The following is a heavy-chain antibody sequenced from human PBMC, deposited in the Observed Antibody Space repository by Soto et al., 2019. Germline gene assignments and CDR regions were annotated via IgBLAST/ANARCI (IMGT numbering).Heavy chain of an antibody. CDR3: ARDRGNIVATRNDY. J-gene: IGHJ4*02. Sequence: GGSLRLSCAASGFTFSSYWMSWVRQAPGKGLEWVANIKQDGSEKYYVDSVKGRFTISRDNAKNSLYLQMNSLRAEDTAVYYCARDRGNIVATRNDYSGQGTLVTVSS. CDR1: GFTFSSYW. V-gene: IGHV3-7*01. CDR2: IKQDGSEK. D-gene: IGHD5-12*01.